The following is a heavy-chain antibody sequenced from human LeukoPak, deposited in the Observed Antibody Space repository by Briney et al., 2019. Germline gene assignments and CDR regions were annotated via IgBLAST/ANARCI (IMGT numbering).Heavy chain of an antibody. CDR3: ARGIRPAYYDSSGYYYK. Sequence: SQTLSLTCTVSGGSISSGSYYWSWIRQPAGKGLEWIGRIYTSGSTNYNPSLKSRVTISVDTSKNQFSLKLSSVTAADTAVYYCARGIRPAYYDSSGYYYKWGQGTLVTVSS. CDR1: GGSISSGSYY. J-gene: IGHJ4*02. V-gene: IGHV4-61*02. CDR2: IYTSGST. D-gene: IGHD3-22*01.